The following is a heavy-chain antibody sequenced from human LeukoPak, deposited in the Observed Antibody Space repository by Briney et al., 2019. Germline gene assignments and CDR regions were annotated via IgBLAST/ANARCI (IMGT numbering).Heavy chain of an antibody. CDR2: IYYSGST. Sequence: SETLSLTCTVSGGSISSSSYYWGWIRQPPGKGLEWIGYIYYSGSTYYNPSLKSRVTISVDTSKNQFSLKLSSVTAADTAVYYCARGEGYYGANFDYWGQGTLVTVSS. CDR3: ARGEGYYGANFDY. V-gene: IGHV4-31*03. CDR1: GGSISSSSYY. D-gene: IGHD3-10*01. J-gene: IGHJ4*02.